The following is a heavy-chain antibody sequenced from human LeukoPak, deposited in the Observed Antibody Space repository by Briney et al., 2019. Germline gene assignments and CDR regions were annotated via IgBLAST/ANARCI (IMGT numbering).Heavy chain of an antibody. CDR1: GYTFTSYY. D-gene: IGHD3-22*01. J-gene: IGHJ4*02. CDR2: INPSGGST. V-gene: IGHV1-46*01. Sequence: GASVKVSCKASGYTFTSYYMHWVRQAPGQGLEWMGIINPSGGSTSYAQKFQGRVTMTRDTSTSTVYMELSSLRSEDTAVYYCARGGKSYYYDSSGHYQPPHLDYWGQGTLVTVSS. CDR3: ARGGKSYYYDSSGHYQPPHLDY.